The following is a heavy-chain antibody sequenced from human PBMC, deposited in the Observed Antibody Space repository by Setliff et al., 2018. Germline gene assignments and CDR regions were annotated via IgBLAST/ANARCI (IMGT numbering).Heavy chain of an antibody. CDR2: IKQDGSEK. CDR1: GFTFTSYW. Sequence: GGSLRLSCEASGFTFTSYWMSWVRQAPGKGLEWVANIKQDGSEKYYVDSVKGRFAISRDNAKNSLYLQMNSLRAEDTAMYYCARDYSPPWVTADDAFDVWGQGTVVTVSS. J-gene: IGHJ3*01. D-gene: IGHD2-21*01. CDR3: ARDYSPPWVTADDAFDV. V-gene: IGHV3-7*01.